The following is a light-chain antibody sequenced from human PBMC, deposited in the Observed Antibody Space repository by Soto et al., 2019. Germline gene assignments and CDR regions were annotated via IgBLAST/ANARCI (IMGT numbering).Light chain of an antibody. CDR2: EAS. Sequence: IQMTQSPSSLSGSVGDRVTITFRASQSISTYLNWYQQTPGKAPKLLIYEASSLESAVPSRFSGSGSGTEFTLTISGLQPDDFATYYCQQFNSYPITFGQGTRLEIK. CDR1: QSISTY. J-gene: IGKJ5*01. V-gene: IGKV1-13*02. CDR3: QQFNSYPIT.